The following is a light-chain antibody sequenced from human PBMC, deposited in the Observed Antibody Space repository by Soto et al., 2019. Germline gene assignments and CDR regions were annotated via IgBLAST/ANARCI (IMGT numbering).Light chain of an antibody. CDR3: MQGTHGVT. CDR2: KVS. V-gene: IGKV2-30*01. CDR1: QSLVYSDGNTY. Sequence: DVVMTQSPLSLPVTLGQPASISCRSSQSLVYSDGNTYLNWFQQRPGQSPRRLIYKVSNRDSGVPDRFSGSGSGTDFTLKSSRVEAEDVGVYYCMQGTHGVTFGQGTKVEIK. J-gene: IGKJ1*01.